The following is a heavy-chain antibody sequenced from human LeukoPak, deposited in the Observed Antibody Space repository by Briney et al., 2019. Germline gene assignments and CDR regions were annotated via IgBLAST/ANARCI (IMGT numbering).Heavy chain of an antibody. CDR3: ARGVVGCSGGSCYASLFDY. J-gene: IGHJ4*02. V-gene: IGHV4-61*02. CDR1: GGSISSGSYY. Sequence: SQSLSLTCTVSGGSISSGSYYWSWIRQPAGKGLEWIGRIYTSGSTKYNPSLKSRVTISVDTSKNQLSLKLSSVTAADTAVYYCARGVVGCSGGSCYASLFDYWGQGTLVTVSS. D-gene: IGHD2-15*01. CDR2: IYTSGST.